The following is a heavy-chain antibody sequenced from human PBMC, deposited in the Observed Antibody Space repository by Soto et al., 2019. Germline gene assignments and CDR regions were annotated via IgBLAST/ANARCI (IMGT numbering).Heavy chain of an antibody. D-gene: IGHD4-4*01. J-gene: IGHJ6*02. CDR3: GREVNNYSGLDV. V-gene: IGHV4-30-4*01. CDR2: VSYSGST. Sequence: SETLSLTCTVSGGSITSDDYYWNYIRQPPGKGLEWIGYVSYSGSTYYNPSLKSRLTMSVDTSKNQFSLNLRSVTAADTAVYYCGREVNNYSGLDVWGQGTMVTVSS. CDR1: GGSITSDDYY.